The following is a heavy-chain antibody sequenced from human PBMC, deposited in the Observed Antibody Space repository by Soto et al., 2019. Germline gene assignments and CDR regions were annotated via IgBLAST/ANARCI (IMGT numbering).Heavy chain of an antibody. V-gene: IGHV3-30*18. CDR3: AKDIPPEIDDFWHGMDV. CDR2: ISYGGTRK. J-gene: IGHJ6*02. CDR1: GFTFSDYG. Sequence: QVQQVESGGGVVQPGRSLRLSCGASGFTFSDYGMYWVRQAPGKGLEWVAVISYGGTRKYYADSVKGRFTISRDNSKNTLYLQINSLRAEDTAVYYCAKDIPPEIDDFWHGMDVWGQGTTVTVSS. D-gene: IGHD3-3*01.